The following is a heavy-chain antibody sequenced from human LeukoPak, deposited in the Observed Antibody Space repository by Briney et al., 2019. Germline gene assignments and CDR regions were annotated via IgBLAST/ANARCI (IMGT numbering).Heavy chain of an antibody. V-gene: IGHV4-4*07. Sequence: SQTLSLTCAVSGGSISSYYWSWIWQPAGKGLEWIGRIYNSGNTNYNTNYNPSLKSRVTISVDTSKNEFSLKLSSVTAADTALYYCAREDSNYGVTYFDYWGQGTLVTVSS. CDR1: GGSISSYY. CDR3: AREDSNYGVTYFDY. J-gene: IGHJ4*02. CDR2: IYNSGNTNYNT. D-gene: IGHD4-17*01.